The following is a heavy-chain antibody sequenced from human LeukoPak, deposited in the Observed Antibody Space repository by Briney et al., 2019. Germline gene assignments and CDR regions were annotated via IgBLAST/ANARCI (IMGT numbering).Heavy chain of an antibody. V-gene: IGHV3-7*03. J-gene: IGHJ4*02. CDR2: IKEDGSVK. Sequence: GGSLRLSCTASGFTFSSRRMTWVRQPPGKGLEWVANIKEDGSVKYYVDSVKGRFTISRDNTKNVLYLQMNSLRADDTAVYFCARDSTWLLDYWGQGTLITVSS. CDR3: ARDSTWLLDY. CDR1: GFTFSSRR. D-gene: IGHD6-19*01.